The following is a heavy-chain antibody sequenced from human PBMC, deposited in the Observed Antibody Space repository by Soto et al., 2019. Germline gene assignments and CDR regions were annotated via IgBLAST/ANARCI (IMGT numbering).Heavy chain of an antibody. CDR3: ARGQDMGAYSRVLAY. J-gene: IGHJ4*02. CDR2: INPSSGTT. D-gene: IGHD5-12*01. V-gene: IGHV1-2*02. Sequence: QVQLVQSGAEVMKPGASVKVSCETSGYTFTGQYVHWVRLAPGQGLEWLGCINPSSGTTNYRERFEGRVTVTRGTSLTTVNRELDRLRSDDTAGYLCARGQDMGAYSRVLAYWGRGTLVTVSS. CDR1: GYTFTGQY.